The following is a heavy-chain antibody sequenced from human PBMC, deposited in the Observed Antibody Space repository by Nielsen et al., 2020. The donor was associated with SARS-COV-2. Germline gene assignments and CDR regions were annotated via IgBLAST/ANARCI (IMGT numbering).Heavy chain of an antibody. CDR2: ISSNGGST. D-gene: IGHD4-23*01. V-gene: IGHV3-64*04. Sequence: GESLKISCSASGFTFSSYAMHWVRQAPGRGLEYVSAISSNGGSTYYADSVKGRFTISRDNSKNTLYLQMNSLRAEDTAVYYCAKDLSPILRWPTDYWGQGTLVTVSS. J-gene: IGHJ4*02. CDR3: AKDLSPILRWPTDY. CDR1: GFTFSSYA.